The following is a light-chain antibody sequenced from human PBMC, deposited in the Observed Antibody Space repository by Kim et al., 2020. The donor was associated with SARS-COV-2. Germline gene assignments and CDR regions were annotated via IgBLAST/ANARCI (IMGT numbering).Light chain of an antibody. CDR2: GAS. V-gene: IGKV3-15*01. Sequence: EIVMTQSPATLPVSPGERVTFSCRASQSVSNNLGWYQQKPGQAPRLLIYGASTRATRIPARFSGSGSGTDFTLTISSLQSEDFALYYCHQYNNWPYTFGQGTKLEI. CDR1: QSVSNN. CDR3: HQYNNWPYT. J-gene: IGKJ2*01.